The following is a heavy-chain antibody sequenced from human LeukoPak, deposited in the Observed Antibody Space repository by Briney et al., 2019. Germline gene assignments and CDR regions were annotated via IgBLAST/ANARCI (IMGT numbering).Heavy chain of an antibody. CDR1: GFTFSSYG. D-gene: IGHD5-18*01. CDR3: AREDTAKVADY. CDR2: IWYDGSNK. Sequence: GGSLRLSCAASGFTFSSYGMHWVRQAPGKGLEWVAVIWYDGSNKYYADSVKGRFTISRDNCKNTLYLQMNSLRAEDTAVYYCAREDTAKVADYWGQGTLVTVSS. V-gene: IGHV3-33*01. J-gene: IGHJ4*02.